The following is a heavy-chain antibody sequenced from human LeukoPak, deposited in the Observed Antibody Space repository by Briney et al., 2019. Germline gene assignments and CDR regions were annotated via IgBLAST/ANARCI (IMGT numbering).Heavy chain of an antibody. V-gene: IGHV3-23*01. CDR2: ISGSGGST. CDR3: AKEKMVRGVNGWFDP. J-gene: IGHJ5*02. Sequence: GGSLRLSCAASGFTFSSYAMSWVRQAPGKGLEWVSAISGSGGSTYYADSVKGRFTISRDNSKSTLYLQMNSLRAEDTAVYYCAKEKMVRGVNGWFDPWGQGTLVTVSS. CDR1: GFTFSSYA. D-gene: IGHD3-10*01.